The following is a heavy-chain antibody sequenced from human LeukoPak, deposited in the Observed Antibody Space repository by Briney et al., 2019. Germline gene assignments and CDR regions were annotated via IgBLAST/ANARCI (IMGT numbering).Heavy chain of an antibody. J-gene: IGHJ4*02. V-gene: IGHV1-46*01. CDR3: ASGGLVDTAMVSFVDY. D-gene: IGHD5-18*01. Sequence: ASVKVSCKASGYTFTSYYMHWVRQAPGQGLEWMGIINPSGGGTSYAQKFQGRVTMTRDTSTSTVYMELSSLRSEDTAVYYCASGGLVDTAMVSFVDYWGQGTLVTVSS. CDR1: GYTFTSYY. CDR2: INPSGGGT.